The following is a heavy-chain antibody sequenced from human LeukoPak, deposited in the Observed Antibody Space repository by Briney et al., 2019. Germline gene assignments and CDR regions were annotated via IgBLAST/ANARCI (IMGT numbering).Heavy chain of an antibody. CDR2: IIPIFGTA. D-gene: IGHD2-15*01. Sequence: SVKVSCKASGGTFSSYAISWVRQAPGQGLEWVGGIIPIFGTANYAQKFQGRVTITADESTSTAYMELSSLRSEDTAVYYCASMRYCSGGSCSRYYYYYGMDVWGKGTTVTVSS. CDR3: ASMRYCSGGSCSRYYYYYGMDV. J-gene: IGHJ6*04. V-gene: IGHV1-69*13. CDR1: GGTFSSYA.